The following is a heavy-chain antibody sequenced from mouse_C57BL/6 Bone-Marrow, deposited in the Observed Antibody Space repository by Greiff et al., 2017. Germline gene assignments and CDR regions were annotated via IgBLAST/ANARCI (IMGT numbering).Heavy chain of an antibody. V-gene: IGHV1-84*01. CDR3: AREIDSSGYVWFAY. D-gene: IGHD3-2*02. J-gene: IGHJ3*01. CDR2: LYPGSGNT. Sequence: VQLQQSGPELVKPGASVKISCKASGYTFTDYYINWVKQRPGQGLEWIGWLYPGSGNTKYNEKFKGKATLTVATSSSTAYMQLSSLTSEDSAVXFCAREIDSSGYVWFAYWGQGTLVTVSA. CDR1: GYTFTDYY.